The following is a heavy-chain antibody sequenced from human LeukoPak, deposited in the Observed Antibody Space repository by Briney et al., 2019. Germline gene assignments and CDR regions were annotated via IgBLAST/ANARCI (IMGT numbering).Heavy chain of an antibody. J-gene: IGHJ6*02. D-gene: IGHD3-10*01. CDR3: ARGGPYTMVRGVIVWYGMDV. CDR1: GYSFTSYW. Sequence: HGESLKISCKGSGYSFTSYWVGWVRKMPGKGLEWMEIIYPGDSDTRYSPSFQGQVTISADKSISTAYLQWSSLKASDTAMYYCARGGPYTMVRGVIVWYGMDVWGQGTTVTVSS. CDR2: IYPGDSDT. V-gene: IGHV5-51*01.